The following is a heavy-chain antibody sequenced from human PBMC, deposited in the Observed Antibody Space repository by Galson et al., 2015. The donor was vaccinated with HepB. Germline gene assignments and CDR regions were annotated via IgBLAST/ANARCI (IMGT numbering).Heavy chain of an antibody. D-gene: IGHD5-18*01. V-gene: IGHV1-46*01. Sequence: SVKVSCKASGYTFTGYYMHWVRQAPGRGLEWMGIINPSGGSTSYAQKFQGRVTMTRDTSTSTVYMELSSLRSEDTAVYYCARDLRGYSYVYDAFDICGQGTMVTVAS. CDR1: GYTFTGYY. CDR3: ARDLRGYSYVYDAFDI. J-gene: IGHJ3*02. CDR2: INPSGGST.